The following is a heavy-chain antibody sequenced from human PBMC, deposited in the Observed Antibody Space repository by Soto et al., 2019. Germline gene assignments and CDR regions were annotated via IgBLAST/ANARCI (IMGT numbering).Heavy chain of an antibody. CDR3: AREGYYDSSGYSDFDY. D-gene: IGHD3-22*01. J-gene: IGHJ4*02. Sequence: QVQLQESGPGLVKPSETLSLTCTVSGGSISSYYWSWIRPPAGKGLAWIGRIYTSGSTNYNPSLKSRVTMSVDTSKNQFSLELSSVTAADTAVYYCAREGYYDSSGYSDFDYWGQGTLVTVSS. V-gene: IGHV4-4*07. CDR1: GGSISSYY. CDR2: IYTSGST.